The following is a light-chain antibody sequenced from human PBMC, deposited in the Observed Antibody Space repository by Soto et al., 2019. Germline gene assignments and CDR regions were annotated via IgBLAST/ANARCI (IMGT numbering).Light chain of an antibody. Sequence: DSVITHSPGSLAMSLGEAATISCESSVTVLYSSNNKNYLAWYQQKPGQPPKVLIYWASTRESGVPDRFSGSGSGTDSTLTISSLQAEDFAVYYCQQYYSTPITFGQGTRLEIK. CDR1: VTVLYSSNNKNY. V-gene: IGKV4-1*01. CDR3: QQYYSTPIT. CDR2: WAS. J-gene: IGKJ5*01.